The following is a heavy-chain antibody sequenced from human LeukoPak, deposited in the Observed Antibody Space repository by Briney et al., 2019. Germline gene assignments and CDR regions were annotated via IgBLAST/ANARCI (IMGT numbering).Heavy chain of an antibody. D-gene: IGHD3-9*01. CDR3: ARDATYYDILTAYPSPYNWFDP. Sequence: GASVKVSCKASGYTFTSYGISWVRQAPGQGLEWMGWISAYNGNTNYAQKLQGRVTMTTDTSTSTAYMELRSLRSDDTAVYYCARDATYYDILTAYPSPYNWFDPWGQGTLVTVSS. CDR1: GYTFTSYG. CDR2: ISAYNGNT. J-gene: IGHJ5*02. V-gene: IGHV1-18*04.